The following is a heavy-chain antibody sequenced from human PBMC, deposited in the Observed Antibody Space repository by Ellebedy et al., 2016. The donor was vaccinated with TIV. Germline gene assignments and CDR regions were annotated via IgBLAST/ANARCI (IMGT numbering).Heavy chain of an antibody. J-gene: IGHJ4*02. CDR1: GGTFSSYA. CDR3: ATFVAGAGQFDH. D-gene: IGHD6-19*01. CDR2: IIPSLGLGTV. V-gene: IGHV1-69*06. Sequence: AASVKVSCKSSGGTFSSYAITWVRQAPGQGLEWMGGIIPSLGLGTVKIVQKFQDRVTIYADISTSTTYMDLIRLTSDDTAVYYCATFVAGAGQFDHWGQGTLVTVSS.